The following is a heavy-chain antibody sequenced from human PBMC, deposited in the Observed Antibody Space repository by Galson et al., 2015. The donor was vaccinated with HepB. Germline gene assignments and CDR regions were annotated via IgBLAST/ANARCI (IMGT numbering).Heavy chain of an antibody. CDR3: ARDAFAVLEWLLFSTERWFDP. V-gene: IGHV1-46*01. D-gene: IGHD3-3*01. CDR1: GYTFTSYY. CDR2: INPSGGST. Sequence: SVKVPCKASGYTFTSYYMHWVRQAPGQGLEWMGIINPSGGSTSYAQKFQGRVTMTRDTSTSTVYMELSSLRSEDTAVYYCARDAFAVLEWLLFSTERWFDPWGQGTLVTVSS. J-gene: IGHJ5*02.